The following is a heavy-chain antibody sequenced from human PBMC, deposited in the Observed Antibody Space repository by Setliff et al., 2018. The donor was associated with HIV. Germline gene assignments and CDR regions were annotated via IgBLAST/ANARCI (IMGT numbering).Heavy chain of an antibody. CDR2: VSYSGRT. D-gene: IGHD2-21*02. CDR3: VRHNPTVVTDGYDI. Sequence: SETLSPTCTVSGGSTTSSTYYWGWIRQPPGRGLEWIGSVSYSGRTYYNPSLKSRVTISIDTSKNQFSLNLSSVTAADTAVYYCVRHNPTVVTDGYDIWGQGTKVTVSS. V-gene: IGHV4-39*01. CDR1: GGSTTSSTYY. J-gene: IGHJ3*02.